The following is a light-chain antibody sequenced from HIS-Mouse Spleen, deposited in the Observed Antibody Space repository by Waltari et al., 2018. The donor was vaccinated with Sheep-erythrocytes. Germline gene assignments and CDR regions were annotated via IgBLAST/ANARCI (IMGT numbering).Light chain of an antibody. CDR3: QAWDSSTAV. Sequence: SYELTQPPSVSVSPGQTASITCSGDKLGDKYACWYQQKPGQSPVLVIYQDSKRPSGSPGRFSGSNSGNTAHLTISGTQAMDEADYYCQAWDSSTAVFGGGTKLTVL. V-gene: IGLV3-1*01. CDR1: KLGDKY. J-gene: IGLJ2*01. CDR2: QDS.